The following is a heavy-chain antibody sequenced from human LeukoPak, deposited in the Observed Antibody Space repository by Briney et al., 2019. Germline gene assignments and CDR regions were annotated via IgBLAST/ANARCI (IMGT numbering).Heavy chain of an antibody. CDR3: AKGTEPDYYYMDV. J-gene: IGHJ6*03. D-gene: IGHD2-8*02. CDR2: IYSGGST. CDR1: GFTVSSNY. V-gene: IGHV3-53*01. Sequence: GGSLRLSCAASGFTVSSNYMRWVRQAPGKGLEWVSVIYSGGSTYYADSVKSRFTISRDNSKNTLYLHMSSLRAEDTAVYYCAKGTEPDYYYMDVWGKGTTVTVSS.